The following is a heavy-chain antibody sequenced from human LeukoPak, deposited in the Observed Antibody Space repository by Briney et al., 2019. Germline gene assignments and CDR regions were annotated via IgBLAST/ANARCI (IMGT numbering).Heavy chain of an antibody. CDR3: AKDLGSAANRGSVDY. J-gene: IGHJ4*02. Sequence: GRSLRLSCAASGFTFSSYGMHWVRQAPGKGLEWVEVISYDGSNKYYADSVKGRFTISRDNSKNTLYLQMNSLRAEDTAVYYCAKDLGSAANRGSVDYWGQGTLVTVSP. CDR1: GFTFSSYG. V-gene: IGHV3-30*18. D-gene: IGHD2-15*01. CDR2: ISYDGSNK.